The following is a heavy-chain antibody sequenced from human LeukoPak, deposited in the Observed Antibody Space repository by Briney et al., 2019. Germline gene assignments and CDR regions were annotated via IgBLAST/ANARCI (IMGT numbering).Heavy chain of an antibody. J-gene: IGHJ6*02. CDR2: ISAYNGNT. CDR1: GYTFTSYG. Sequence: ASVEVSCKASGYTFTSYGISWVRQAPGQGLEWMGWISAYNGNTNYAQKLQGRVTMTTDTSTSTAYMELRSLRSDDTAVYYCAIYCSSTSCYRDYYYYYGMDVWGQGTTVTVSS. V-gene: IGHV1-18*01. D-gene: IGHD2-2*01. CDR3: AIYCSSTSCYRDYYYYYGMDV.